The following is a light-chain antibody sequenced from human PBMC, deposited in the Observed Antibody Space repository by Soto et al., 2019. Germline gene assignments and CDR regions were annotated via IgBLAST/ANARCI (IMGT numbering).Light chain of an antibody. Sequence: QSVLTQPASVSGSPGQSITISCTGTSSDVGGYNFVSWYQQYLGKAPKLMIYDVSNRPSGVSNRFSGSKSGNTASLTISGLQAEDEADFYCSSYSRSSSPEVFGTGTKVTVL. CDR2: DVS. CDR3: SSYSRSSSPEV. V-gene: IGLV2-14*01. J-gene: IGLJ1*01. CDR1: SSDVGGYNF.